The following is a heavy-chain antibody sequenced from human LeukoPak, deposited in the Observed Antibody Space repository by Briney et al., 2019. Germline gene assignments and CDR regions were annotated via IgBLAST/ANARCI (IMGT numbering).Heavy chain of an antibody. V-gene: IGHV3-30-3*01. Sequence: SCKASGGTFSSYAMHWVRQAPGKGLEWVAVISYDGSNKYYADSVKGRFTISRDNSKNTLYLQMNSLRAEDTAVYYCARDRITGTTWYYYYYGMGVWGQGTTVTVSS. D-gene: IGHD1-7*01. CDR1: GGTFSSYA. CDR3: ARDRITGTTWYYYYYGMGV. CDR2: ISYDGSNK. J-gene: IGHJ6*02.